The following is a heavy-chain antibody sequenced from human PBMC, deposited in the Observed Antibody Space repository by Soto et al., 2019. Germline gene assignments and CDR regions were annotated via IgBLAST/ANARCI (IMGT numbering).Heavy chain of an antibody. D-gene: IGHD3-16*01. CDR3: ARERGTMLLGNHYYYGMDV. V-gene: IGHV3-7*03. Sequence: GGSLRLSCAASGFTVNSNYMSWVRQAPGKGLEWVANIKGDGSLIHYVDSVKGRFTISRDNAKNSLYLQMNSLRAEDTAVYYCARERGTMLLGNHYYYGMDVWGQGTKVTVSS. J-gene: IGHJ6*02. CDR2: IKGDGSLI. CDR1: GFTVNSNY.